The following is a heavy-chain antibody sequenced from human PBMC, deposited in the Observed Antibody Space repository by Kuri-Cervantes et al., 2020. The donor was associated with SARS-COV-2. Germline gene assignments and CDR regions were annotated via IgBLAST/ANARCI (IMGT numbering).Heavy chain of an antibody. CDR3: ATPQSGMVRGVIGAFDI. CDR1: GYSFTSYW. J-gene: IGHJ3*02. V-gene: IGHV5-51*01. Sequence: GESLKISCKGSGYSFTSYWIGWVRQMPGKGLEWMGIIYPGDSDTRYSPSFQGQVTISADKSISTAYLQWSSLKASDTAMYYCATPQSGMVRGVIGAFDIWGQGTMVTVSS. CDR2: IYPGDSDT. D-gene: IGHD3-10*01.